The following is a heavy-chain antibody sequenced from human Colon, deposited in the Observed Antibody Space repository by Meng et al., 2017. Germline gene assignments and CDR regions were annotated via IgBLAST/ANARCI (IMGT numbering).Heavy chain of an antibody. J-gene: IGHJ4*02. V-gene: IGHV4-34*01. Sequence: QVQLQQWGAGLLKPSETLSLTCAVYGGSFSGYYWNWIRQSPGKGLEWIGEINHSGGTNYNPSLKSRVTISVDTSKNQFSLKLSSVTAADTAVYYCARGFWVVREIIMTPLDYWGQGSLVTVSS. CDR1: GGSFSGYY. D-gene: IGHD3-10*01. CDR2: INHSGGT. CDR3: ARGFWVVREIIMTPLDY.